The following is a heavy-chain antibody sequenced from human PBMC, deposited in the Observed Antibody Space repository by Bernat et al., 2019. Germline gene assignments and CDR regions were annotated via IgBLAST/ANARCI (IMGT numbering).Heavy chain of an antibody. D-gene: IGHD3-3*01. CDR3: ARAPPARYYDFWSGYHTLDY. Sequence: QVQLVESGGGVVQPGRSLRLSCAASGFTFSSYAMHWVRQAPGKGLEWVAVISYDGSNKYYADSVKGRFTISRDNSKNTLYLQMNSLRVEDTAVYYCARAPPARYYDFWSGYHTLDYWGQGTLVTVSS. J-gene: IGHJ4*02. CDR1: GFTFSSYA. CDR2: ISYDGSNK. V-gene: IGHV3-30*01.